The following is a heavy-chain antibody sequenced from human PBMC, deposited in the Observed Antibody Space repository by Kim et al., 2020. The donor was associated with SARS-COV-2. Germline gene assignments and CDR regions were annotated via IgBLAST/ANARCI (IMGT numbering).Heavy chain of an antibody. CDR2: ISGGST. V-gene: IGHV3-23*01. J-gene: IGHJ4*02. CDR1: GFTFSTSV. D-gene: IGHD1-1*01. CDR3: SKRGQEREFDY. Sequence: GGSLRLSCAASGFTFSTSVMNWVRQAPGKGPHWVSSISGGSTWYADSVKGRFIISGDNSKNTQFLEMNSLRADDTAVYYCSKRGQEREFDYWGQGTLVTVSS.